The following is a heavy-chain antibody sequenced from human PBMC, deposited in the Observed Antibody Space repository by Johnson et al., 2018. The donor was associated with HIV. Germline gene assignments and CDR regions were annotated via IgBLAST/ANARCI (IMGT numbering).Heavy chain of an antibody. Sequence: VQLVESGGGVVQPGGSLRLSCVASGFTVSGNYMSWVRQAPGKGLEWVSVMYSGGSTYYADSVKGRFTISRDNSKNTLYLQMNSLRAEDTAVYYCARDRYNWNYSRAFDIWGQGTMVTVSS. CDR2: MYSGGST. D-gene: IGHD1-7*01. CDR3: ARDRYNWNYSRAFDI. CDR1: GFTVSGNY. V-gene: IGHV3-66*01. J-gene: IGHJ3*02.